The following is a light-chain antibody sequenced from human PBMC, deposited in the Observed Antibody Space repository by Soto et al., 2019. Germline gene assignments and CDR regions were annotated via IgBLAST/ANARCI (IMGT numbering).Light chain of an antibody. CDR2: DVS. CDR3: SSHAGSFTLF. J-gene: IGLJ2*01. V-gene: IGLV2-11*01. CDR1: SSDVGAYNS. Sequence: QSALTQPRSVSGSPGQSVTISCTGTSSDVGAYNSVSWYQQHPGKAPKLLIYDVSKRPSGVPDRFSGSKSGYTASLTISGLQAEDEADYYCSSHAGSFTLFFGGGTKLTVL.